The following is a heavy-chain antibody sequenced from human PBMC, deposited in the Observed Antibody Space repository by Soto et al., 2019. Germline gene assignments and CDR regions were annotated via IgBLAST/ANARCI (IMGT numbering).Heavy chain of an antibody. CDR2: IGGAVGSI. D-gene: IGHD6-19*01. CDR1: GFTFSTYS. J-gene: IGHJ4*02. V-gene: IGHV3-48*02. Sequence: QPGGSLRLSCAASGFTFSTYSMTWVRRALGKGLEWVSYIGGAVGSIYYADSAKGRFTISRDNAKSSLYLQMNSLRDEDTAVYYCVRVRGTRYSSGWNDYWGQGTLGTVSS. CDR3: VRVRGTRYSSGWNDY.